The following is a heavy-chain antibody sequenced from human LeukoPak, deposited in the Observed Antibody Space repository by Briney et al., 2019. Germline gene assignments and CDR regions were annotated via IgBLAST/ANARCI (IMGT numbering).Heavy chain of an antibody. CDR3: ARDLNYDFWSGYYD. Sequence: SVKVSFTASGGTFSSYAISWVRQAPGQGLEWMGGIIPIFGTANYAQKFQGRVTITADESTSTAYMELSSLRSEDTAVYYCARDLNYDFWSGYYDWGQGTLVTVSS. CDR1: GGTFSSYA. J-gene: IGHJ4*02. CDR2: IIPIFGTA. D-gene: IGHD3-3*01. V-gene: IGHV1-69*13.